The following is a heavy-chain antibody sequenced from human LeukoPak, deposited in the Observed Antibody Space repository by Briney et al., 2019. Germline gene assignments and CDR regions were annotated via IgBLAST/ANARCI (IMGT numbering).Heavy chain of an antibody. CDR3: ARGPGYCSSTSCYAEWFDP. CDR1: GYTFTSYD. D-gene: IGHD2-2*01. CDR2: MNPNSGNT. J-gene: IGHJ5*02. Sequence: GASVKVSCKASGYTFTSYDINWVRQATGQGLEWMGWMNPNSGNTGYAQKFQGRVTITRNTSISTAYMELSSLRSEDTAVYYCARGPGYCSSTSCYAEWFDPWGQGTLVTVSS. V-gene: IGHV1-8*03.